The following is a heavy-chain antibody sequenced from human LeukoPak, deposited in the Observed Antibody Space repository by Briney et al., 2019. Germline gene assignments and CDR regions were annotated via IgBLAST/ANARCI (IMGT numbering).Heavy chain of an antibody. Sequence: PGGSLRLSCAASGLSFSTFAMSWVRQGPARGLEWVSSIRGNGDTFYADFVEGRFTLSSDSSSNTVYLQLNNLRVEDTAIYYCARASWVSSTDAVRWGQGTLVTVSS. CDR2: IRGNGDT. V-gene: IGHV3-23*01. J-gene: IGHJ4*02. D-gene: IGHD3-16*01. CDR1: GLSFSTFA. CDR3: ARASWVSSTDAVR.